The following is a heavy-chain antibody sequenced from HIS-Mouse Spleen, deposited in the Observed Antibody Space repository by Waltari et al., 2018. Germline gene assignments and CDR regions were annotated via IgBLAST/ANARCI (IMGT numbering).Heavy chain of an antibody. V-gene: IGHV4-34*01. Sequence: QVQLQQWGAGLLKPSETLSLTCAVYGGSFSGYYWSWIRQPPGKGLEWIGEINQSGSTNYNPALKSRVTISVDTSKNQFSLKLSSVTAADTAVYYCARGALRGSYYWGEYFQHWGQGTLVTVSS. J-gene: IGHJ1*01. CDR1: GGSFSGYY. CDR3: ARGALRGSYYWGEYFQH. CDR2: INQSGST. D-gene: IGHD1-26*01.